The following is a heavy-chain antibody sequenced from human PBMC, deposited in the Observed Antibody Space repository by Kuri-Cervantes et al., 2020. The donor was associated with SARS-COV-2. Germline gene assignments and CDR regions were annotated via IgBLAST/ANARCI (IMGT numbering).Heavy chain of an antibody. J-gene: IGHJ4*02. CDR3: AGGTWGGAY. CDR1: GGSLSDYY. Sequence: SQTLSLTCAVYGGSLSDYYWSWIRQPPGKGLEWIGEINPTGGTNYNPSLNSRLTISPDTSRSQFSLKLSSVTASDTAIYYCAGGTWGGAYWGQGTLVTVSS. D-gene: IGHD3-16*01. CDR2: INPTGGT. V-gene: IGHV4-34*01.